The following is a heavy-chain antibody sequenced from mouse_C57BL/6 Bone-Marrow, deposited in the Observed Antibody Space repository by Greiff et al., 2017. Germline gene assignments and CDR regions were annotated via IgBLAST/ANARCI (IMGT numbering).Heavy chain of an antibody. V-gene: IGHV8-12*01. CDR3: ARRGAYYSNFCDY. CDR1: GFSLSTSGMG. D-gene: IGHD2-5*01. Sequence: QVTLKVSGPGLLQSSQTLSLTCSFSGFSLSTSGMGVSWIRQPSGKGLEWLAHIYWADDKRYHPSLKSRPSIFKETSRNLVFLKITIVDTADTATYYCARRGAYYSNFCDYWGQGTTLTVSS. J-gene: IGHJ2*01. CDR2: IYWADDK.